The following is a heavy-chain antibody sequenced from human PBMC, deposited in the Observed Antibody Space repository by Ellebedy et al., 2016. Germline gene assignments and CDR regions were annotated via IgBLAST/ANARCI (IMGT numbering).Heavy chain of an antibody. CDR2: ISAYNGNT. V-gene: IGHV1-18*01. CDR3: ARDLIYSSSPGVGWFNP. CDR1: GYTFTSYG. D-gene: IGHD6-6*01. Sequence: ASVKVSCXASGYTFTSYGISWVRQAPGQGLEWMGWISAYNGNTNYAQKLQGRVTMTTDTSTSTAYMELRSLRSDDTAVYYCARDLIYSSSPGVGWFNPWGQGTLVTVSS. J-gene: IGHJ5*02.